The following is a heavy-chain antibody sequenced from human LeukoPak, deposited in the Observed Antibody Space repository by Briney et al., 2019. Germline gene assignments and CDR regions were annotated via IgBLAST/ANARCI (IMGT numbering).Heavy chain of an antibody. D-gene: IGHD2/OR15-2a*01. Sequence: ASVKVSCKASGYTFTSHYMNWVRQAPGQGLEWMGIINPGGGNTNYAQKLQGRVTMTTDTSTSTAYMELRSLRSDDTAVYYCARDRDFLYYFDYWGQGTLVTVSS. CDR3: ARDRDFLYYFDY. CDR2: INPGGGNT. CDR1: GYTFTSHY. V-gene: IGHV1-46*01. J-gene: IGHJ4*02.